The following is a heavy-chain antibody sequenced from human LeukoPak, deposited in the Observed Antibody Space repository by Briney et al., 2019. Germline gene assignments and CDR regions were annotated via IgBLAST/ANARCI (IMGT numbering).Heavy chain of an antibody. J-gene: IGHJ4*02. V-gene: IGHV3-30*03. CDR2: ISYDGSNK. CDR3: AIDSSSWYSDY. D-gene: IGHD6-13*01. CDR1: GFTFSSYG. Sequence: PGGSLRLSCAASGFTFSSYGMHWVRQAPGKGLEWVAVISYDGSNKYYADSVKGRFTISRDNSKNTLYLQMNSLRAEDTAIYYCAIDSSSWYSDYWGQGTLVTVSS.